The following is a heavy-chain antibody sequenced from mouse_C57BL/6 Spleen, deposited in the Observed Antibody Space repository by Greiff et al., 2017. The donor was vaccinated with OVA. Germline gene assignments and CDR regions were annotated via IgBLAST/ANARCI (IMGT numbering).Heavy chain of an antibody. CDR1: GFTFSDYG. V-gene: IGHV5-17*01. CDR3: SPSTVVAHYAMDY. D-gene: IGHD1-1*01. Sequence: EVKLMESGGGLVKPGGSLKLSCAASGFTFSDYGMHWFRQAPERGLEWVAYISSGGSTIYYAATVKGRFTISRDNAKNTLFLQMTSLRSDDTAMYYCSPSTVVAHYAMDYWGQGTSVTVSS. J-gene: IGHJ4*01. CDR2: ISSGGSTI.